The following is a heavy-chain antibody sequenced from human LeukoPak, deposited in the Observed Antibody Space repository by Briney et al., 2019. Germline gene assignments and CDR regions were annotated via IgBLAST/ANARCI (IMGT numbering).Heavy chain of an antibody. J-gene: IGHJ4*02. V-gene: IGHV3-23*01. Sequence: GGSLRLSCAASGFTFSSYAMSWVRQAPGKGLEWVSAISGSGGSTYYADSVKGRFTISRDNSKNTLYLQMNSLRAEDTAVYYCAKVGGDYYDSSGYYGYWGQGTLVTVSS. CDR1: GFTFSSYA. CDR2: ISGSGGST. D-gene: IGHD3-22*01. CDR3: AKVGGDYYDSSGYYGY.